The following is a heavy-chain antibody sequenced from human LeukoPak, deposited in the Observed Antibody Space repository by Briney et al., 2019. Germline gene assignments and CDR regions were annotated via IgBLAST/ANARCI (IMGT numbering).Heavy chain of an antibody. CDR2: IHYTVST. V-gene: IGHV4-59*01. J-gene: IGHJ4*02. D-gene: IGHD3-3*01. CDR3: AREALGSGYLDY. Sequence: SETLSVTCAVSGGFMCGSFWTWIPLPPGEGLEWIGSIHYTVSTSYNPSLKSRVTISVDTSKNQFSVTLTWVTAADTAVYFCAREALGSGYLDYWGQGTLVTVSS. CDR1: GGFMCGSF.